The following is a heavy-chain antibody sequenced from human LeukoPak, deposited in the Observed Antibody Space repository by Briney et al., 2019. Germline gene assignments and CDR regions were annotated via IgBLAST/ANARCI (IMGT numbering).Heavy chain of an antibody. CDR3: ARHTLGIAAAGKWFDP. CDR1: GGSISSSSYY. Sequence: SENLSLTCTVSGGSISSSSYYWGWIRQPPGKGLEWIGSMYYSGSTYYNPSLKSRVTISVDTSKNQFSLKLSSVTAADTAVYYCARHTLGIAAAGKWFDPWGQGTLVTVSS. V-gene: IGHV4-39*01. D-gene: IGHD6-13*01. J-gene: IGHJ5*02. CDR2: MYYSGST.